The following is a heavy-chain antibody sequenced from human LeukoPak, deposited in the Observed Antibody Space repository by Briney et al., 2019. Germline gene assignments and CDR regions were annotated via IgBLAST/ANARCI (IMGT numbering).Heavy chain of an antibody. CDR1: GYRLSYYG. J-gene: IGHJ4*02. D-gene: IGHD3-22*01. CDR3: ARAHPEYYDSSGYNPLDF. V-gene: IGHV1-18*01. CDR2: ISAYTGNT. Sequence: ASVKVSCKASGYRLSYYGISWVRQAPGQGLEWMGWISAYTGNTNYAQKLQGRVTMTTDTSTSTAYMELRSLRSDDTAVYYCARAHPEYYDSSGYNPLDFWGQGTLVTVSS.